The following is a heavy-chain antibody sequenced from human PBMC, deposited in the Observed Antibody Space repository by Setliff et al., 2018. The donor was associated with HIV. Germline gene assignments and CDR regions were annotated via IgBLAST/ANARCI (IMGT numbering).Heavy chain of an antibody. J-gene: IGHJ4*02. CDR2: IYTSGST. V-gene: IGHV4-61*09. D-gene: IGHD2-15*01. CDR1: GGSISSGSYY. Sequence: SETLSLTCTVSGGSISSGSYYWSWIRQPAGKGLEWIGHIYTSGSTNYNPSLKSRVTISVDTSKNQFSLKLSSVTAADTAVFYCARGFPFCSGGNCRANYFDYWGQGTLVTVSS. CDR3: ARGFPFCSGGNCRANYFDY.